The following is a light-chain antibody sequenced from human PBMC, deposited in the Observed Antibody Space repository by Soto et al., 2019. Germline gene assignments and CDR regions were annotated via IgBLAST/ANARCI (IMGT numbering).Light chain of an antibody. CDR1: QGIRSD. J-gene: IGKJ2*01. Sequence: AIQMTQSPSSLSASVGDRVTITCRASQGIRSDLGWYQQKPGIAPKLLIYGASTLQSGVPSRFSGSGSGTDFTVTISSLQPEDFATYYCLQDYNYPHTFGPGTKLDIK. CDR2: GAS. CDR3: LQDYNYPHT. V-gene: IGKV1-6*01.